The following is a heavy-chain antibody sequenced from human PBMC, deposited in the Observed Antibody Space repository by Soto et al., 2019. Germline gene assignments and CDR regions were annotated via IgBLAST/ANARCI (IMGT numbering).Heavy chain of an antibody. V-gene: IGHV4-4*07. CDR2: IYATGTT. J-gene: IGHJ5*02. D-gene: IGHD1-1*01. CDR1: GASISGFY. CDR3: VRDGMQPPRDWFDP. Sequence: SGTLALSCTVSGASISGFYWSWIRKSAGKGLEWIGRIYATGTTDYNPSLKSRVMMTVDTSKKQFSLKLRSVTAADTAVYYCVRDGMQPPRDWFDPRGPAISVTLS.